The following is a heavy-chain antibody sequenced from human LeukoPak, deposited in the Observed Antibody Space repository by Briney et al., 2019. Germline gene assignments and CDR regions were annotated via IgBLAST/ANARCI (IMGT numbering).Heavy chain of an antibody. J-gene: IGHJ4*02. CDR3: AGSEMTKVVTAFDY. Sequence: SETLSLTCTVSGGSISSSSYYWGWIRQPPGKGLEWIGSIYYSGSTYYNPSLKSRVTISVDTSKNQFSLKLSSVTAADTAVYYCAGSEMTKVVTAFDYWGQGTLVTVSS. D-gene: IGHD4-23*01. CDR2: IYYSGST. V-gene: IGHV4-39*01. CDR1: GGSISSSSYY.